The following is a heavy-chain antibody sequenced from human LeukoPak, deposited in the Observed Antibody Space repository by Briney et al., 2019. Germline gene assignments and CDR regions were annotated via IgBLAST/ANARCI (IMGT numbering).Heavy chain of an antibody. J-gene: IGHJ6*03. V-gene: IGHV1-18*01. CDR2: ISAYNGNT. CDR3: ARVVMIVVPYPDYYYMDV. CDR1: GYTFTSYG. Sequence: ASVKVSCKASGYTFTSYGISWVRQAPGQGLEWMGWISAYNGNTNYAQKLQGRVTMTTDTSTSTAYMELRSLRSDDTAVYYCARVVMIVVPYPDYYYMDVSGKGTTVTVSS. D-gene: IGHD3-22*01.